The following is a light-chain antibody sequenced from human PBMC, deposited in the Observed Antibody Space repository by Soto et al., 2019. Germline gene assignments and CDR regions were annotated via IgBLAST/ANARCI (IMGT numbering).Light chain of an antibody. J-gene: IGKJ1*01. CDR3: QQYASSVT. V-gene: IGKV3-20*01. CDR2: GAC. CDR1: QSFSSTF. Sequence: EILLTQSPDSLSLSPGDRATLSCRASQSFSSTFFAWYQQKPGQAPRLLIYGACSRATGIPDRFSGSGSGTDFTLTISRLEPEDFAVYYCQQYASSVTFGQGTKVEIK.